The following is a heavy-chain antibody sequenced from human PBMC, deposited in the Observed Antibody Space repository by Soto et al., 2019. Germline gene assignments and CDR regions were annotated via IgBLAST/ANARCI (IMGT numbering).Heavy chain of an antibody. Sequence: GSLRLSCAASGFTFSSYAMHWVRQAPGKGLEWVAVISYDGSNKYYADSVKGRFTISRDNSKNTLYLQMNSLRAEDTAVYYCARDLGPLRPFDYWGQGTLVTVSS. V-gene: IGHV3-30-3*01. D-gene: IGHD4-17*01. J-gene: IGHJ4*02. CDR1: GFTFSSYA. CDR2: ISYDGSNK. CDR3: ARDLGPLRPFDY.